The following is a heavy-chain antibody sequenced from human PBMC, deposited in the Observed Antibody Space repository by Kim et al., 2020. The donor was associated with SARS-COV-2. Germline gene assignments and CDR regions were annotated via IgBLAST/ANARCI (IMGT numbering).Heavy chain of an antibody. CDR3: AKDGGSGWSYFDY. D-gene: IGHD6-19*01. J-gene: IGHJ4*02. V-gene: IGHV3-9*01. Sequence: YADSVKARVTISRDNAKNSLCLQMNSLRAEDTALYYCAKDGGSGWSYFDYWGQGTLVTVSS.